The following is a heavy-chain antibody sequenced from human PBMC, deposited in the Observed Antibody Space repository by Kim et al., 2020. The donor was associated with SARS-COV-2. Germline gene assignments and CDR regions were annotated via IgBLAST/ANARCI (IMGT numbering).Heavy chain of an antibody. J-gene: IGHJ4*02. CDR1: GYTFTGYY. V-gene: IGHV1-2*02. CDR2: INPNSGGT. Sequence: ASVKVSCKASGYTFTGYYMHWVRQAPGQGLEWMGWINPNSGGTNYAQKFQGRVTMTRDTSISTAYMELSRLRSDDTAVYYCATTTKMATRTFDYWGQGTLVTVSS. D-gene: IGHD1-1*01. CDR3: ATTTKMATRTFDY.